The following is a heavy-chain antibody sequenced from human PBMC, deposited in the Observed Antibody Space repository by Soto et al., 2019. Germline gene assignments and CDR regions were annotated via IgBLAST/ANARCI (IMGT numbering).Heavy chain of an antibody. J-gene: IGHJ5*02. CDR2: ISYIGST. CDR3: GTEEAVRIERWFDP. V-gene: IGHV4-31*03. CDR1: GVSITSSGYY. D-gene: IGHD2-15*01. Sequence: QVLLEESGPGLVKPSQTLSLTCTVSGVSITSSGYYWSWIRQHPGQGLEWIGYISYIGSTHYNPSLKSRASISADTSNNQYPLRLTCMTGADTAVYYCGTEEAVRIERWFDPWRQGPILTVCS.